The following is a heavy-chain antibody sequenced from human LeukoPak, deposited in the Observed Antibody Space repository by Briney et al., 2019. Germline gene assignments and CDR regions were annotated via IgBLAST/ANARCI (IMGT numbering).Heavy chain of an antibody. Sequence: SETLSLTCTVSGGPISSYYWSWIRQPPGKGLEWIGYIYYSGSTNYNPSLKSRVTISVDTSKNQFSLKLSSVTAADTAVYYCARDRAGEPSFDYWGQGTLVTVSS. CDR2: IYYSGST. D-gene: IGHD7-27*01. CDR3: ARDRAGEPSFDY. J-gene: IGHJ4*02. V-gene: IGHV4-59*01. CDR1: GGPISSYY.